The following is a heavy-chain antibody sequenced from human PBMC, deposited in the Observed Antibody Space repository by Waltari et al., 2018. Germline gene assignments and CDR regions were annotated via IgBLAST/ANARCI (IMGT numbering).Heavy chain of an antibody. D-gene: IGHD3-10*01. CDR2: INPNSGGT. V-gene: IGHV1-2*02. Sequence: QVQLVQSGAEVKKPGASVKVSCKASGYTFTGYYMHWVRQAPGQGLEWIGWINPNSGGTNYAQKFQGRVTMTRDTSISTAYMELSRLRSDDTAVYYCARDRGYGSGSYYKGNYFDYWGQGTLVTVSS. J-gene: IGHJ4*02. CDR3: ARDRGYGSGSYYKGNYFDY. CDR1: GYTFTGYY.